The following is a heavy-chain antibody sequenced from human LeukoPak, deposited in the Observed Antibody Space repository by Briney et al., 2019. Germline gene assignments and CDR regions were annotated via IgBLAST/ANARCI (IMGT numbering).Heavy chain of an antibody. CDR2: ISSSSSTK. CDR3: AKPQHLSDYGDYEGWFDP. V-gene: IGHV3-48*01. CDR1: GFTFSSYN. J-gene: IGHJ5*02. Sequence: PGGSLRLSCTASGFTFSSYNMNWVRQAPGKGLEWVSYISSSSSTKFYADSVKGRFTISRDNAKKSLYLQMNSLRAEDTAVYYCAKPQHLSDYGDYEGWFDPWGQGTLVTVSS. D-gene: IGHD4-17*01.